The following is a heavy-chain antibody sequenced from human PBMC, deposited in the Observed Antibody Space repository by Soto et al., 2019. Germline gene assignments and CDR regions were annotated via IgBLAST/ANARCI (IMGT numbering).Heavy chain of an antibody. CDR3: AKARGRSVFDF. CDR1: GFTFSSYW. V-gene: IGHV3-7*03. CDR2: IEKSGSVK. D-gene: IGHD1-26*01. J-gene: IGHJ4*02. Sequence: GSLRLSCAASGFTFSSYWINWVRQAPGKGLEGVANIEKSGSVKKFVDFLKGRFAISRDNSKNTLYLQVNSLRADDTAVYHCAKARGRSVFDFWGQGTLVTVSS.